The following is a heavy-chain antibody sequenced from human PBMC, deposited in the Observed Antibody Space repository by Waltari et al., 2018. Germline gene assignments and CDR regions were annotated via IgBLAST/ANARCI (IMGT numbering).Heavy chain of an antibody. D-gene: IGHD6-19*01. CDR1: GGSFSGYY. V-gene: IGHV4-34*01. Sequence: QVQLQQWGAGLLKPSETLSLTCAVYGGSFSGYYWCWIRQPPGKGLEWIGEINHSGSTNYNPSLKSRVTISVDTSKNQFSLKLSSVTAADTAVYYCARLKRSGWSEPLDYWGQGTLVTVSS. CDR3: ARLKRSGWSEPLDY. CDR2: INHSGST. J-gene: IGHJ4*02.